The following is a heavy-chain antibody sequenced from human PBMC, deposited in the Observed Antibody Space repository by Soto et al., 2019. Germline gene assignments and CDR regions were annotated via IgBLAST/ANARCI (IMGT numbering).Heavy chain of an antibody. Sequence: GASVKLSCKVSGYTLTELSMHWVRQAPGKGLEWMGGFDPEDGETIYAQKFQGRVTMTEDTSTDTAYMELSSLRSEDTAVYYCATPLDYGGNSGGYFQHWGQGTLVTVSS. CDR2: FDPEDGET. CDR3: ATPLDYGGNSGGYFQH. V-gene: IGHV1-24*01. CDR1: GYTLTELS. J-gene: IGHJ1*01. D-gene: IGHD4-17*01.